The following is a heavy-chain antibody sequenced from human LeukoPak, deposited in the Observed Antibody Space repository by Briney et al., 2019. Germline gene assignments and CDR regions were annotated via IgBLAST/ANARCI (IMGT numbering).Heavy chain of an antibody. CDR1: GFAFSSYW. V-gene: IGHV3-7*01. CDR3: ARDQGEGATDY. J-gene: IGHJ4*02. Sequence: GGSLRLSCAASGFAFSSYWMSWVRQAPGKGLEWVANIKQDGSEKYYVDSVKGRFIISRDNAKNSLYLQMNSLRAEDTAVYYCARDQGEGATDYWGQGTLVTVSS. CDR2: IKQDGSEK. D-gene: IGHD1-26*01.